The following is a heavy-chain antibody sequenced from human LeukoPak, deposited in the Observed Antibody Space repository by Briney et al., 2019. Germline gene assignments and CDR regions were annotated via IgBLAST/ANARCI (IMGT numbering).Heavy chain of an antibody. D-gene: IGHD2-15*01. Sequence: GGSLRLSCAASGFTFSTYAMHWVRQAPGKGLEWVAVISYDGSSKYYADSVKGRFTISRDNSKNTLYLQMNSLRAEDTAVYYCARGGQVVAATGLVYWGQGTLVTVSS. J-gene: IGHJ4*02. CDR2: ISYDGSSK. CDR1: GFTFSTYA. V-gene: IGHV3-30*04. CDR3: ARGGQVVAATGLVY.